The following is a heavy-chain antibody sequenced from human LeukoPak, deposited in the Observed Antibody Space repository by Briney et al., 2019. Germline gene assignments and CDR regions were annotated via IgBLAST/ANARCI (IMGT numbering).Heavy chain of an antibody. V-gene: IGHV4-34*01. D-gene: IGHD6-13*01. CDR2: INHSGST. J-gene: IGHJ5*02. CDR3: ARLHSSSWYLEYNWFDP. Sequence: SETLSLTCTVSGGSISSYYWSWIRQPPGKGLEWIGEINHSGSTNYNPSLKSRVTISVDTSKNQFSLKLSSVTAADTAVYYCARLHSSSWYLEYNWFDPWGQGTLVTVSS. CDR1: GGSISSYY.